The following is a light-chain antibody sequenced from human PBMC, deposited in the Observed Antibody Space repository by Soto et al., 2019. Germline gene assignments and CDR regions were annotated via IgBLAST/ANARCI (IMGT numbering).Light chain of an antibody. CDR2: LGS. CDR3: MQALQTPFT. J-gene: IGKJ3*01. Sequence: DIVMTQSPLSLPVTPGEPASISCRSSQSLLHSNGYNYLDWYLQKPGQSPQLLIYLGSNRASGGHDRFSGSGAGTDFTLKISRVEAEDVGVYYCMQALQTPFTFGPGTKGDIK. CDR1: QSLLHSNGYNY. V-gene: IGKV2-28*01.